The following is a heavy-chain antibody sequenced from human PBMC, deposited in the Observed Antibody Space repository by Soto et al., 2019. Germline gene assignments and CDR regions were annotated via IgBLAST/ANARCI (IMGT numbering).Heavy chain of an antibody. CDR3: ARARKGGYNWFDP. Sequence: GASVKVSCKASGYTFTSYAMHWVRQAPGQRLEWMGWINAGNGNTKYSQKFQGRVTITRDTSASTAYMELSSLRSEDTAVYYCARARKGGYNWFDPWGQGTLVTVSS. D-gene: IGHD1-26*01. V-gene: IGHV1-3*01. CDR2: INAGNGNT. CDR1: GYTFTSYA. J-gene: IGHJ5*02.